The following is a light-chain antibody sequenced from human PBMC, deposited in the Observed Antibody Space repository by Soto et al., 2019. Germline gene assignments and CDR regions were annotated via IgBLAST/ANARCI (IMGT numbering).Light chain of an antibody. V-gene: IGLV1-47*01. J-gene: IGLJ2*01. CDR2: RND. CDR3: AAWDDSLSGVV. CDR1: SSNIGTNY. Sequence: QAVVTQSPSASATPGQRVTISCSGSSSNIGTNYVYWYQHLPGTAPKLLIYRNDQRPSGVPDRFSGSMSGTAASLAIGGLRSEDEADYYCAAWDDSLSGVVFGGGTKLTVL.